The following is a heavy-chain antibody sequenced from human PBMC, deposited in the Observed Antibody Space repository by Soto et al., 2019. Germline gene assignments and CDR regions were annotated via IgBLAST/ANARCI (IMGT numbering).Heavy chain of an antibody. CDR3: ARDGRKTSNYYYYGMDV. CDR2: IYYSGST. J-gene: IGHJ6*02. D-gene: IGHD2-2*01. V-gene: IGHV4-61*01. Sequence: SETLSLTCTVSGGSVSSGSYYWSWIRQPPGKGLEWIGYIYYSGSTNYNPSLKSRVTISVDTSKNQFSLKLSSVTAADTAVYYCARDGRKTSNYYYYGMDVWGQGTTVTVSS. CDR1: GGSVSSGSYY.